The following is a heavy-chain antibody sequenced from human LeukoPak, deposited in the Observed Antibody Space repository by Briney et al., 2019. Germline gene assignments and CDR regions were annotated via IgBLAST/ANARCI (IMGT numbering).Heavy chain of an antibody. Sequence: GGSLRLSCAASGFTFSSHAMSWVRQAPGKGLEWVANIKEDGGEIYYVGSVRGRFTISRDNAKNSLSLQMNSLRAEDTAVYYCVRYTRRYPFDYWGQGTLVTVSS. CDR3: VRYTRRYPFDY. D-gene: IGHD2-2*02. CDR1: GFTFSSHA. CDR2: IKEDGGEI. V-gene: IGHV3-7*04. J-gene: IGHJ4*02.